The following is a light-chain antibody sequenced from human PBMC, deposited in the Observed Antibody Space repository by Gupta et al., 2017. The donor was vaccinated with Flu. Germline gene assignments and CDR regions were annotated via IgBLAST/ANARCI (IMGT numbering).Light chain of an antibody. J-gene: IGLJ3*02. CDR3: QVWGSSTDHLV. V-gene: IGLV3-21*02. CDR1: NIGSKS. Sequence: GNNIGSKSVHWYQQKPGQAPALVVHDDSDRPPGIPERFSGSNSGNTATLTISSVEAGDEADYYCQVWGSSTDHLVFGGGTKLTVL. CDR2: DDS.